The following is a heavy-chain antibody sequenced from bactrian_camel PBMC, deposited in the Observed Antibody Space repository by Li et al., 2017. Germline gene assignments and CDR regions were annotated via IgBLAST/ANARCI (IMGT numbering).Heavy chain of an antibody. CDR3: AADRRRHGPPSLRPGDYSV. J-gene: IGHJ4*01. CDR2: LASDGSS. V-gene: IGHV3S53*01. Sequence: HVQLVESGGGSVQAGGSLRLSCAFDAYTPANVRMAWFRQAPGKEREGVASLASDGSSIYANSLKGRFSISKDNARNWLDLQMDSLEPGDTARYYRAADRRRHGPPSLRPGDYSVWGQGTQVTVS. D-gene: IGHD2*01. CDR1: AYTPANVR.